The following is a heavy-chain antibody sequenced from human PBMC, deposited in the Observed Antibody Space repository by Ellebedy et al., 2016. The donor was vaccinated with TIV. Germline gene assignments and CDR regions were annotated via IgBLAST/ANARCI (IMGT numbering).Heavy chain of an antibody. CDR2: VSYSGGT. CDR3: AKVAGQGYFDY. CDR1: GGSISSYS. J-gene: IGHJ4*02. V-gene: IGHV4-59*08. Sequence: MPSETLSLTCTVSGGSISSYSWNWIRQPPGKGLEWIGYVSYSGGTNYNPSLKSRVTISVDTSKNQFSLKLSSVTAADTAVYYCAKVAGQGYFDYWGQGTLVTVSS. D-gene: IGHD6-19*01.